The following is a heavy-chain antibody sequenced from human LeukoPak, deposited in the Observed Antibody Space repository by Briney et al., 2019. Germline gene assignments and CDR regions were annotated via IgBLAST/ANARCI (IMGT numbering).Heavy chain of an antibody. V-gene: IGHV3-53*01. J-gene: IGHJ4*02. CDR3: ARDHDRGSGWLLTLGY. D-gene: IGHD6-19*01. CDR1: GFTFSDYY. Sequence: GGSLRLSCAASGFTFSDYYMSWIRQAPGKGLEWVSVIYSGGSTYYADSVKGRFTISRDNSKNTVYLQMNSLRAEDTAVYYCARDHDRGSGWLLTLGYWGQGTLVTVSS. CDR2: IYSGGST.